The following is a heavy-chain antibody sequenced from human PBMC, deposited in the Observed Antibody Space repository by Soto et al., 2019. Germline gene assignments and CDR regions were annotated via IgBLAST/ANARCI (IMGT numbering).Heavy chain of an antibody. CDR2: ISAYNGNT. J-gene: IGHJ4*02. D-gene: IGHD1-7*01. CDR3: ARDRNYGVVGDY. Sequence: ASLKVSCKASGYTFTSYGISWVRQAPGQGLEWMGWISAYNGNTNYAQKLQGRVTMTTDTSTSTAYMELRSLRSDDTAVYYCARDRNYGVVGDYWGQGTLVTVSS. CDR1: GYTFTSYG. V-gene: IGHV1-18*01.